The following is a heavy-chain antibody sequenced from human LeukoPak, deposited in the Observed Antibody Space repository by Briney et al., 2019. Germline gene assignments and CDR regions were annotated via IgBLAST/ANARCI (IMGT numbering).Heavy chain of an antibody. CDR1: GFIFSSYA. D-gene: IGHD2-2*01. V-gene: IGHV3-23*01. CDR2: ISNSGGST. Sequence: GGSLRLSCAASGFIFSSYAMSWVRQVPGKGLEWVSAISNSGGSTFYADSVKGRFTISRDNSKNTLYLQMNSLRAEDTAVYYCAKGYPYFDFWGQGTLVTVSS. J-gene: IGHJ4*02. CDR3: AKGYPYFDF.